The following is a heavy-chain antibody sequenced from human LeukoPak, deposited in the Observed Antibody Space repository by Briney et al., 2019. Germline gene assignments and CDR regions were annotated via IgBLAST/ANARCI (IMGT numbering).Heavy chain of an antibody. D-gene: IGHD4-23*01. CDR1: GFTVSSNY. Sequence: GGSLRLSCAASGFTVSSNYMSWVRQAPGKGLGWVSVIYSGGSTYYADSVKGRFTISRDNSKNTLYLQMNSLRAEDTAVYYCARGRYYGDNHDYWGQGTLVTVSS. CDR2: IYSGGST. CDR3: ARGRYYGDNHDY. J-gene: IGHJ4*02. V-gene: IGHV3-66*01.